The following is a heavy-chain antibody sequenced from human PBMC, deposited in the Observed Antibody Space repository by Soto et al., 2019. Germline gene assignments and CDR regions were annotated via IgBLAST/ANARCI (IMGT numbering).Heavy chain of an antibody. CDR3: AKDGVRGYSYPGY. Sequence: QVQLVESGGGVVQPGRSLRLSCAASGFNFSSYGMHWVRQAPGKGLEWVAVISYDGSNKYYADSVKGRFTISRDNSKNTLYLQMNSLRAEDTAVYYCAKDGVRGYSYPGYWGQGTLVTVSS. V-gene: IGHV3-30*18. D-gene: IGHD5-18*01. CDR1: GFNFSSYG. J-gene: IGHJ4*02. CDR2: ISYDGSNK.